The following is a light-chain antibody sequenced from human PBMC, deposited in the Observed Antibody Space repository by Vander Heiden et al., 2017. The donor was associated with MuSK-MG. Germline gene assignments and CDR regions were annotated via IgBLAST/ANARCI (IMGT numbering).Light chain of an antibody. Sequence: QSALTQPASVSGSPGQSITLSCTGSSNDIGGFHFVSWFQHHPGEAPNVLIYDVTTRPAGISGRFFGSKSGTTASLTISGLQAEDEADYFCSSYSVSSSLVVFGGGTKVTVL. CDR3: SSYSVSSSLVV. CDR1: SNDIGGFHF. J-gene: IGLJ3*02. V-gene: IGLV2-14*03. CDR2: DVT.